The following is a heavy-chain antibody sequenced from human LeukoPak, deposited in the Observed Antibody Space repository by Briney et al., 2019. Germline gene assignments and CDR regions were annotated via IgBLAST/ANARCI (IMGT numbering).Heavy chain of an antibody. CDR1: GYSISSNSY. CDR3: ARGPGQLTSECFDS. J-gene: IGHJ5*01. Sequence: SETLSLTCTVSGYSISSNSYWSWIRQPAGKGLEWIGRIYPTDITTYNPSLKSRVTLSVDTSKNQFSLKVNSVTAADAAVYYCARGPGQLTSECFDSWGQGILVTVSS. CDR2: IYPTDIT. V-gene: IGHV4-4*07. D-gene: IGHD6-13*01.